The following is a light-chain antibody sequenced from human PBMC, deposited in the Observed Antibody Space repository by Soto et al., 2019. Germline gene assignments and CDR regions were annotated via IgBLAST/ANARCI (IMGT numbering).Light chain of an antibody. CDR3: GSYAGSKGVV. Sequence: QSVLTQPPSASGSPGQSVTISCTGTSSDVGGYNYVSWYQQHPGKAPKLLILDVSKRPSGVPDRFSGSKSGNAASLTVSGLQAEDEADYYCGSYAGSKGVVFGGGTKLTVL. CDR1: SSDVGGYNY. CDR2: DVS. V-gene: IGLV2-8*01. J-gene: IGLJ2*01.